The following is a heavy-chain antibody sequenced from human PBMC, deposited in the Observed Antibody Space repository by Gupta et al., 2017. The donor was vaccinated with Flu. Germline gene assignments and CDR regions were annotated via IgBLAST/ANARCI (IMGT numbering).Heavy chain of an antibody. CDR3: AKDMRSNYAFY. Sequence: TCSSYAMSWVRQAPGKGLEWVSAISGSGGSTYYADSVKGRFTISRDNSKNTLYLQMNSLRAEDTAVYYCAKDMRSNYAFYWGQGTLVTVSS. CDR2: ISGSGGST. D-gene: IGHD4-4*01. V-gene: IGHV3-23*01. J-gene: IGHJ4*02. CDR1: TCSSYA.